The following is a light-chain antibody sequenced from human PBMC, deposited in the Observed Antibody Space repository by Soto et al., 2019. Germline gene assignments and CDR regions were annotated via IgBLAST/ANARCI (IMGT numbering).Light chain of an antibody. V-gene: IGKV1-33*01. J-gene: IGKJ5*01. CDR3: RQYDNLIT. Sequence: DNQMTQSPSTLSASVGDRVTITCRASRSISSWLAWYQQKPGKAPKLLIYDASNLETGVPSRFSGSGSGTDFTFTISSLQPEDIATYYCRQYDNLITFGQGTRLEIK. CDR1: RSISSW. CDR2: DAS.